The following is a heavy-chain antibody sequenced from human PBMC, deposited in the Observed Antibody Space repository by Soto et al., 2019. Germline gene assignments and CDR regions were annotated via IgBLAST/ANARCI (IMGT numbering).Heavy chain of an antibody. V-gene: IGHV4-34*01. Sequence: QVQLQQWGAGLLKPSETLSLTCAVYGGSFSGYYWSWIRQPPGKGLEWIGEINHSGSTNYNPSLKSRVTISVDTSKNQCSLKRSSVTAADTAVYYCARGSSIGYTFWGQGTLVTVSS. D-gene: IGHD6-13*01. CDR3: ARGSSIGYTF. CDR2: INHSGST. J-gene: IGHJ4*02. CDR1: GGSFSGYY.